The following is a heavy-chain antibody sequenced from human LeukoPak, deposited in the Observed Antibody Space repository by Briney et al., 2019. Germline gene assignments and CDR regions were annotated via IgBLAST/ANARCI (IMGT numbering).Heavy chain of an antibody. CDR2: ISSRGRTI. J-gene: IGHJ3*02. CDR3: ARGGEPEDAFAI. CDR1: GFTVTSKY. D-gene: IGHD3-16*01. Sequence: PGGSLRLSCEVSGFTVTSKYLSWVRQTPGKGLEWVSYISSRGRTIYYADSVRGRFTISRDNAKNSLYLQMNSLRADDTALYYCARGGEPEDAFAIWDQGTMVTVSS. V-gene: IGHV3-11*01.